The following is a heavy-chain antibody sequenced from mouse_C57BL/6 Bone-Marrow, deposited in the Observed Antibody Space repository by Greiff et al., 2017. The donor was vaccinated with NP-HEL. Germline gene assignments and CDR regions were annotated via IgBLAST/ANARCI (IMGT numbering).Heavy chain of an antibody. CDR3: ARTGLYWYFDV. CDR2: IYPGSGNT. D-gene: IGHD3-1*01. J-gene: IGHJ1*03. V-gene: IGHV1-66*01. Sequence: VQLQQSGPELVKPGASVKISCKASGYSFTSYYIHWVKQRPGQGLEWIGWIYPGSGNTKYNEKFKGKATLTADTSSSTAYMQLSSLTSEDSAVYYCARTGLYWYFDVWGTGTTVTVSS. CDR1: GYSFTSYY.